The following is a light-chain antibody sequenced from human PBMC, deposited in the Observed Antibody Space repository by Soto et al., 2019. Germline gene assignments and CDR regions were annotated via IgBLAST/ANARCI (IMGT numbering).Light chain of an antibody. V-gene: IGLV4-69*01. J-gene: IGLJ2*01. Sequence: QPVLTQSPSASASLGASVKVTCTLSSGHSSYVIAWHQQQPEKGPLFLMKLNSDGSHNKGDGIPDRFSGSSSGAERYLTISSLQSEDEADYYCQTWGSGIVVFGGGTKLTVL. CDR2: LNSDGSH. CDR1: SGHSSYV. CDR3: QTWGSGIVV.